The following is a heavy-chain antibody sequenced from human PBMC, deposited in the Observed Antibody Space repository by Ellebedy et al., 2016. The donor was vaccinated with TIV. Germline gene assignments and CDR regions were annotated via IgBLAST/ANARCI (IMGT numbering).Heavy chain of an antibody. CDR1: GCTFSNSA. CDR3: ARVLGNYDSSGYLDY. Sequence: GGSLRLXXVAYGCTFSNSAMHWGRQAPGMAPEYVSAISSDGSETYYASSVMGRFIISRDNFDNTLHLQMASLRADDMAIYYCARVLGNYDSSGYLDYWGQGTLVTVSS. D-gene: IGHD3-22*01. CDR2: ISSDGSET. V-gene: IGHV3-64*01. J-gene: IGHJ4*02.